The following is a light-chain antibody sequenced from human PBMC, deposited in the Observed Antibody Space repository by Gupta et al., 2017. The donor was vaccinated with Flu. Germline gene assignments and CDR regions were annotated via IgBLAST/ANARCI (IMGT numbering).Light chain of an antibody. V-gene: IGKV1-9*01. J-gene: IGKJ4*01. Sequence: FLSASVGDRVTITCRASQGISTYLAWYKKKPGKAPELLIYAASTLQRGVNSRFSGSGVGTDFTLTIRSRQPEDSATYYCQQRSNYPLAVTFGGGTKVEVK. CDR2: AAS. CDR3: QQRSNYPLAVT. CDR1: QGISTY.